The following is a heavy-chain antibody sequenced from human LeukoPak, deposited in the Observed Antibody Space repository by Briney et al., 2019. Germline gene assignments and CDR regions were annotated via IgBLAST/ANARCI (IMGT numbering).Heavy chain of an antibody. Sequence: SETLSLTCTVSGGSISSYYWSWIRQPPGKGLEWIGYIYYSGSTNYNPSLKSRVTISVDTSKNQFSLKLSSVTAADTAVYYCARRGCSSTSCYTGFDYWGQGTLATVSS. CDR3: ARRGCSSTSCYTGFDY. D-gene: IGHD2-2*02. CDR1: GGSISSYY. V-gene: IGHV4-59*01. CDR2: IYYSGST. J-gene: IGHJ4*02.